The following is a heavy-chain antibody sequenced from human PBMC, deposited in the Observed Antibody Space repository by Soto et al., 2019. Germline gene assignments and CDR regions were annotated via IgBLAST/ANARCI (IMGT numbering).Heavy chain of an antibody. Sequence: GGSLRLSCAASGFTFSNAWMNWVRQAPGKGLEWVGRIKSKTDGGTTDYAAPVKGRFTISRDDSKNTLYLQMNSLKTEDTAVYYCTTDLAPYYYDSSGEVRSDPWGQGTLVTVSS. V-gene: IGHV3-15*07. J-gene: IGHJ5*02. CDR3: TTDLAPYYYDSSGEVRSDP. CDR2: IKSKTDGGTT. D-gene: IGHD3-22*01. CDR1: GFTFSNAW.